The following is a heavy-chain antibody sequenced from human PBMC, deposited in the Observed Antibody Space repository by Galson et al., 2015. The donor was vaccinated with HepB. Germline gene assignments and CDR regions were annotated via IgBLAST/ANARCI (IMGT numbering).Heavy chain of an antibody. J-gene: IGHJ4*02. CDR2: IYPGGMIT. V-gene: IGHV1-46*01. D-gene: IGHD3-3*01. CDR1: GYTFTTYY. Sequence: SVKVSCKAFGYTFTTYYLHWVRQAPGQGLEWVGLIYPGGMITNYAQQFQGRVTITPDTSTSTVYLELSGLRSDDTAVYYCARRHAMFGPYYLDYWGQGSLVTVSS. CDR3: ARRHAMFGPYYLDY.